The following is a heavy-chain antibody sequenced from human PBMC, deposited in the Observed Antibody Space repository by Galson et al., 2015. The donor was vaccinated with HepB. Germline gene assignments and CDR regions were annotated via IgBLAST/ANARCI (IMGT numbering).Heavy chain of an antibody. CDR3: ARDRPADY. J-gene: IGHJ4*02. Sequence: SVKVSCKASGYTFTAYYMHWVRQAPGQGLEWMGWLNPNTGDTQYAPKFQGRVTMTRDTSLRTAYMDLSSLRSDDTAIYYCARDRPADYWGQGTLVTVSS. V-gene: IGHV1-2*02. CDR2: LNPNTGDT. CDR1: GYTFTAYY.